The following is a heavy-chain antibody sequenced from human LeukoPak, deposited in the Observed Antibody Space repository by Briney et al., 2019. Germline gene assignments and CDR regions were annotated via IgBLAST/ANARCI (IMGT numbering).Heavy chain of an antibody. D-gene: IGHD6-13*01. Sequence: SQTLSLTCAISGDSVSSNSAAWNWIRQSPSRGLEGLGSTYDRSKWYNDYAESVKSRITINPDTSKNQFSLQLNSVTPEDAAVYYCARGAWSSSWSGDDGFDIWGQGTMVTVSS. CDR1: GDSVSSNSAA. CDR2: TYDRSKWYN. J-gene: IGHJ3*02. CDR3: ARGAWSSSWSGDDGFDI. V-gene: IGHV6-1*01.